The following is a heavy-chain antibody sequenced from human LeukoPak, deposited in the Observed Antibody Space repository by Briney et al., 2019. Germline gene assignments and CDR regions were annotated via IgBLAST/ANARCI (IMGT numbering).Heavy chain of an antibody. V-gene: IGHV4-4*07. Sequence: SETLSLTCTVSGGSISNYYWSWIWQPAGKGLDWIGRIYTSGRTSYNPSLKSRVTMSVDTSKNQFSLKLSSVTAADTAVYYCASLGGYDYGSSDYWGQGTLVTVSS. CDR1: GGSISNYY. CDR2: IYTSGRT. D-gene: IGHD5-12*01. CDR3: ASLGGYDYGSSDY. J-gene: IGHJ4*02.